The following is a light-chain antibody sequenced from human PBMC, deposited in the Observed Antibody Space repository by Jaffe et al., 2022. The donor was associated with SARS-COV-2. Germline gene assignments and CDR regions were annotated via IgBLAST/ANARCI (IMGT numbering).Light chain of an antibody. Sequence: DIVMTQSPLSLPVTPGEPASISCRSSQSLLHSNGYNYLDWYLQKPGQSPQLLIYLGSNRASGVPDRFSGSGSGTDFTLKISRVEAEDVGVYYCMQALHTGTFGQGTKLEIK. CDR1: QSLLHSNGYNY. J-gene: IGKJ2*01. CDR2: LGS. V-gene: IGKV2-28*01. CDR3: MQALHTGT.